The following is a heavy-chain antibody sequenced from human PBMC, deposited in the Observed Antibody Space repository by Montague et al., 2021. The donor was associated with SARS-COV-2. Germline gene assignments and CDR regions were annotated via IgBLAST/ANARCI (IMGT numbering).Heavy chain of an antibody. D-gene: IGHD2-15*01. J-gene: IGHJ1*01. Sequence: SLRLSCAASGFTFSSYAMRWVRQAPGKGLGWVAVISYDGSNKYYADSVKGRFTISRDNSKNTLYLQMNSLRAEDTAVYYCARDSNRPYCSGGSCYSVIEYFQHWGQGTLVTVSS. CDR2: ISYDGSNK. CDR1: GFTFSSYA. V-gene: IGHV3-30-3*01. CDR3: ARDSNRPYCSGGSCYSVIEYFQH.